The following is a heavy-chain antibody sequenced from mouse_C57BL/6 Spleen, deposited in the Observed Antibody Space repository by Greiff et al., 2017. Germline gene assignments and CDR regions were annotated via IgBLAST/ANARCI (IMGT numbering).Heavy chain of an antibody. Sequence: QVQLQQSGAELVRPGASVKLSCKASGYTFTDYYINWVKQRPGQGLEWIARIYPGSGNTYYNEKFKGKATLTAEKSSSTAYMQLSSLTSEDSAVYFCARREGYDGLFDYWGQGTTLTVSS. D-gene: IGHD3-1*01. CDR3: ARREGYDGLFDY. J-gene: IGHJ2*01. CDR2: IYPGSGNT. V-gene: IGHV1-76*01. CDR1: GYTFTDYY.